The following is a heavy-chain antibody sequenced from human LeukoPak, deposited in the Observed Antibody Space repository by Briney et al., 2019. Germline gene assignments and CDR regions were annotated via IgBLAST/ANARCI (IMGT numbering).Heavy chain of an antibody. CDR1: GFTFSSYA. CDR2: IYSGDST. CDR3: ATDHYSYGYFDY. D-gene: IGHD5-18*01. Sequence: GGSLRLSCAASGFTFSSYAMSWVRQAPGKGLEWVSLIYSGDSTYYADSVKGRFTISRDNSKNTLYLQMNSLRAEDTAVYYCATDHYSYGYFDYWGQGTLVTVSS. V-gene: IGHV3-23*03. J-gene: IGHJ4*02.